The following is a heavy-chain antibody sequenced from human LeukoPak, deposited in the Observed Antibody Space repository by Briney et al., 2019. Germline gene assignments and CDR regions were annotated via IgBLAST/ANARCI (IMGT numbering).Heavy chain of an antibody. V-gene: IGHV1-2*02. D-gene: IGHD3-3*01. CDR1: GYTFTGYY. CDR3: AREILHITTSLGY. Sequence: ASVKVSCKASGYTFTGYYMHWVRQAPGQGLEWMGWINPNSGGTDYAQKFQGRVTMTRDTSISTAYMELSRLRSDDTAVYYCAREILHITTSLGYWGQGTLVTVSS. CDR2: INPNSGGT. J-gene: IGHJ4*02.